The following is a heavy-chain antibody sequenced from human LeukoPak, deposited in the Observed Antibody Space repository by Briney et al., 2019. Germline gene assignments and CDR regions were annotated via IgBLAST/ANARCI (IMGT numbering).Heavy chain of an antibody. V-gene: IGHV3-23*01. D-gene: IGHD1-26*01. CDR1: GFTFSSYS. Sequence: GGSLRLSCAASGFTFSSYSMNWVRQAPGKGLEWVSAISGSGGSTYYADSVKGRFTISRDNSKNTLYLQMNSLRAEDTAVYYCAKDQWELLRGFDYWGQGTLVTVSS. CDR2: ISGSGGST. CDR3: AKDQWELLRGFDY. J-gene: IGHJ4*02.